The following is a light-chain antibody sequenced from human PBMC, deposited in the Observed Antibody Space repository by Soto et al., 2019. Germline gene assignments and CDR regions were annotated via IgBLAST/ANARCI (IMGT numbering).Light chain of an antibody. CDR1: QSISSW. J-gene: IGKJ1*01. CDR2: DAS. V-gene: IGKV1-5*01. Sequence: DIQMTQSPSTLSASVVGRVTITCRASQSISSWLAWYQQKPGKAPKLLIYDASSLESGVPSRFSGSGSGTEFTLTISSLQPDDFATYYCQQYDSYWKFGQGTKVDIK. CDR3: QQYDSYWK.